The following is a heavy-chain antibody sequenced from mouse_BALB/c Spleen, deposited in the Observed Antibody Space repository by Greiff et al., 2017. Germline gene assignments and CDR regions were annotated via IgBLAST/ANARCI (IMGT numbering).Heavy chain of an antibody. D-gene: IGHD1-1*01. J-gene: IGHJ4*01. V-gene: IGHV3-6*02. Sequence: EVQLQESGPGLVKPSQSLSLTCSVTGYSITSGYYWNWIRQFPGNKLEWMGYISYDGSNNYNPSLKNRISITRDTSKNQFFLKLNSVTTEDTATYYCARDGATVSARAMDYWGQGTSVTVSS. CDR1: GYSITSGYY. CDR2: ISYDGSN. CDR3: ARDGATVSARAMDY.